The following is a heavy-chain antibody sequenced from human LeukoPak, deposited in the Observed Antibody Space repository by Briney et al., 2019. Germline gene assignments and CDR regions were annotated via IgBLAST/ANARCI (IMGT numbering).Heavy chain of an antibody. J-gene: IGHJ6*03. CDR3: ARAVKRRPGDGYYYYYYMDV. D-gene: IGHD7-27*01. CDR2: INHSGST. Sequence: SETLSLTCAVYGGSFSGYYWSWLRQPPGKGLEWIGEINHSGSTNYNPSLKSRVTISVDTSKNQFSLKLSSVTAADTAVYYCARAVKRRPGDGYYYYYYMDVWGKGTTVTVSS. V-gene: IGHV4-34*01. CDR1: GGSFSGYY.